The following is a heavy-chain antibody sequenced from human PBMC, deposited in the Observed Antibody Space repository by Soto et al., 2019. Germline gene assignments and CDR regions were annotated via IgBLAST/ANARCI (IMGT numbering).Heavy chain of an antibody. Sequence: ASVKVSCKASGYTFTSYAMHWVRQAPGQRLEWMGWINAGNGNTKYSQKFQGRVTITRDTSASTAYMELSSLRSEDTAVYYCAGGDGYTYHCYGMDVWGQGTTVTVSS. V-gene: IGHV1-3*01. D-gene: IGHD5-12*01. J-gene: IGHJ6*02. CDR3: AGGDGYTYHCYGMDV. CDR2: INAGNGNT. CDR1: GYTFTSYA.